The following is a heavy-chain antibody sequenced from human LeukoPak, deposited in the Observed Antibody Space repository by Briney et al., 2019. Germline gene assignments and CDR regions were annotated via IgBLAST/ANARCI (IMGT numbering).Heavy chain of an antibody. CDR2: IIPIFGTA. V-gene: IGHV1-69*13. J-gene: IGHJ6*02. CDR1: GGTFSSYA. Sequence: SVKDSCKASGGTFSSYAISWVRQAPGQGLEWMGGIIPIFGTANYAQKFQGRVTITADESTSTAYMELSSLRSEDTAVYYCARGAVARYYYYYGMDVWGQGTTVTVPS. D-gene: IGHD6-19*01. CDR3: ARGAVARYYYYYGMDV.